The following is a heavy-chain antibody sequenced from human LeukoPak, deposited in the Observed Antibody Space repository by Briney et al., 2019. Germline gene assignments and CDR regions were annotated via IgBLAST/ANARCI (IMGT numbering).Heavy chain of an antibody. V-gene: IGHV3-23*01. CDR2: ISGSGDKT. D-gene: IGHD6-19*01. CDR1: GFTFSTYA. J-gene: IGHJ4*02. Sequence: GGSLRLSCAASGFTFSTYAMSWVRQAPGKGLEWVSAISGSGDKTNYADSVQGRFTISRDNAKNTLYLQMNSLRAEDTAVYYCASCVAVPGLPDYWGQGTLVTVSS. CDR3: ASCVAVPGLPDY.